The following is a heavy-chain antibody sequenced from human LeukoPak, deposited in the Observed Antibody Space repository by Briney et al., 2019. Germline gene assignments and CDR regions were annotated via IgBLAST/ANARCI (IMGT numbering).Heavy chain of an antibody. CDR2: ISGSGDST. J-gene: IGHJ4*02. V-gene: IGHV3-23*01. CDR1: GFTFSSYA. CDR3: AKAPGPAAVGGFDY. Sequence: GGSLRLSCAASGFTFSSYAMSWVRQAPGKGLEWVSAISGSGDSTYYADSVRGRFTISRDNSKNTLYLQMNSLRVEDTAVYYCAKAPGPAAVGGFDYWGQGTLVTVSS. D-gene: IGHD2-2*01.